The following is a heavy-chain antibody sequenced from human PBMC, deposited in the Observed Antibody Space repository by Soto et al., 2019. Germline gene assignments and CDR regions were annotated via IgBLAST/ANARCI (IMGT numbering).Heavy chain of an antibody. V-gene: IGHV1-46*01. D-gene: IGHD3-3*01. CDR3: ARSSGGNFGIIIEGSNWFDP. CDR1: GFSFSGYF. CDR2: INPNGGST. Sequence: ASVKVSCKASGFSFSGYFMHWVRQAPGQGLEWMGIINPNGGSTNYAQKFQGRITMNRDTSRSTVYMELSSLRSDDTAIYYCARSSGGNFGIIIEGSNWFDPWGQGTLV. J-gene: IGHJ5*02.